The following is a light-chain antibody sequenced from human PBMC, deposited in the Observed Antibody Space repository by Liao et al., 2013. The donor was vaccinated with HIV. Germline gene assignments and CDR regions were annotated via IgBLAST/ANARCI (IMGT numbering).Light chain of an antibody. Sequence: SYELTQSPSLSVAPGDTATIPCGVTTLGAKCELVPAEARPGPCTGHLYERDRPSGIPERFSGSNAGNTATLTISRVETGDEADYYCQAWDSSNVVFGGGTKLTVL. CDR1: TLGAK. CDR3: QAWDSSNVV. CDR2: YER. J-gene: IGLJ2*01. V-gene: IGLV3-21*01.